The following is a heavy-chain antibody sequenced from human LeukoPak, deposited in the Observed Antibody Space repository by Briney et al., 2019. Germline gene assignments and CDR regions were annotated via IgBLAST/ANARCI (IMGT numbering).Heavy chain of an antibody. CDR2: INPNSGGT. D-gene: IGHD2-2*01. V-gene: IGHV1-2*04. CDR3: ARDPLGYCSSTSCSNYYYGMDV. CDR1: GYTFTGYY. Sequence: ASVKVSCKASGYTFTGYYMHWVRQAPGQGLEWMGWINPNSGGTNYAQKFQGWVTMTRDTSISTAYMELSRLRSDDTAVYYCARDPLGYCSSTSCSNYYYGMDVWGQGTTVTVSS. J-gene: IGHJ6*02.